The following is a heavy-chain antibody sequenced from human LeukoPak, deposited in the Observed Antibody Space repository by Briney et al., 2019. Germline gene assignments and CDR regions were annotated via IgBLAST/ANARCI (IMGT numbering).Heavy chain of an antibody. CDR1: GGSFSGYY. V-gene: IGHV4-34*01. D-gene: IGHD4-11*01. CDR2: INHSGST. J-gene: IGHJ6*02. CDR3: ARDHTETSSLNFRNYYYGMDI. Sequence: KASETLSLTCAVYGGSFSGYYWSWIRQPPGKGLEWIGEINHSGSTNYNPSLKSRVTISVDTSKNQFSLKLSSVTAADTAIYYCARDHTETSSLNFRNYYYGMDIWGQGTTVIVSS.